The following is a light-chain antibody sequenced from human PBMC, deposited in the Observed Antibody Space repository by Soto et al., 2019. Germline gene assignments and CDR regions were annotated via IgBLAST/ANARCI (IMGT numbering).Light chain of an antibody. CDR1: QSISRY. V-gene: IGKV1-39*01. Sequence: DIQMTQSPSILSASVGDRVTITCRASQSISRYLNWYQHKPGKAPKLLINAASSLERGVPSRFSGGGSGTDFTLNISSLQPDDFATYYCQQNYRATPWTLGQGTKVDI. J-gene: IGKJ1*01. CDR3: QQNYRATPWT. CDR2: AAS.